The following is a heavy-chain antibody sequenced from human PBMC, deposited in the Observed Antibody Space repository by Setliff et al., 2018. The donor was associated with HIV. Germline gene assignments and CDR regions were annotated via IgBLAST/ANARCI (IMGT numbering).Heavy chain of an antibody. CDR2: IIPMYGVT. D-gene: IGHD1-1*01. V-gene: IGHV1-69*13. CDR3: ARWVMGTWTPLHILDYYSLDV. Sequence: RASVKVSCKTPGDTFTTSHAISWVRQAPGQGLVWMGGIIPMYGVTNYAQNFQGRVTITADASVSTVYIEVSSLTPDDTAVYYCARWVMGTWTPLHILDYYSLDVWGKGTTVTVSS. J-gene: IGHJ6*03. CDR1: GDTFTTSHA.